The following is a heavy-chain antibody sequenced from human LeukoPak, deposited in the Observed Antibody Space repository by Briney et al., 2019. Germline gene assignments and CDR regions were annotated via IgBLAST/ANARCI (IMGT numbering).Heavy chain of an antibody. J-gene: IGHJ5*02. CDR1: GGSINNSNYY. CDR3: ARRRAYNWFDP. Sequence: PSETLSLTCTVSGGSINNSNYYWGWIRQPPGKGLEWIATIYYNGSPYYNPSLKSRLTISVDTSKNQFSLKVNSVTATDTAIYYCARRRAYNWFDPWGQGTLVTVSS. CDR2: IYYNGSP. V-gene: IGHV4-39*01.